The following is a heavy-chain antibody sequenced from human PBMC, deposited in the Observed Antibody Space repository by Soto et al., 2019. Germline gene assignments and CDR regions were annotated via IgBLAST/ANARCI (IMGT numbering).Heavy chain of an antibody. V-gene: IGHV4-31*03. Sequence: SETLSLTCTVSGGSISSGGYYWSWIRQHPGKGLEWIGYIYYSGSTYYNPSLKSRVTISVDTSKNQFSLKLSSVTAADTAVYYCAREILEMATISSDAFDIWGQGTMVTVSS. CDR3: AREILEMATISSDAFDI. J-gene: IGHJ3*02. CDR1: GGSISSGGYY. CDR2: IYYSGST. D-gene: IGHD5-12*01.